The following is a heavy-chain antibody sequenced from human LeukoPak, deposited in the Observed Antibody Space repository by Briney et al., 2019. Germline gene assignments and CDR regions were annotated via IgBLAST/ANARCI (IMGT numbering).Heavy chain of an antibody. Sequence: NSSETLSLTCTVSGGSISSYYWSWIRQPPGKGLEWIGYIYYSGSTNYNPSLKSRVTISVDTSKNQFSLKLSSVTAADTAVYYCARGRDDDVWGSYPTCFDYWGQGTLVTVSS. J-gene: IGHJ4*02. V-gene: IGHV4-59*08. CDR2: IYYSGST. CDR1: GGSISSYY. D-gene: IGHD3-16*02. CDR3: ARGRDDDVWGSYPTCFDY.